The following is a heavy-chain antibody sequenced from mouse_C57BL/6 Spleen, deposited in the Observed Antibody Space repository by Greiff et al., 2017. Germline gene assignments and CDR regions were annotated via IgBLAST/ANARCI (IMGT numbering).Heavy chain of an antibody. CDR2: IDPETGGT. CDR1: GYTFTDYE. Sequence: VQLQQSGAELVRPGASVTLSCKASGYTFTDYEMHWVKQTPVPGLEWIGAIDPETGGTAYNQKFKGKAILTADKSSSTAYMELRSLTSEDSAVYYCTTNLSPWGQGTLVTVSA. D-gene: IGHD1-1*01. CDR3: TTNLSP. J-gene: IGHJ3*01. V-gene: IGHV1-15*01.